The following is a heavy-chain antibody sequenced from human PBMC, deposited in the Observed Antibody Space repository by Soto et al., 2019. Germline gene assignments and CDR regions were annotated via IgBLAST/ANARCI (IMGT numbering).Heavy chain of an antibody. V-gene: IGHV4-4*02. CDR1: GGSISSSNW. CDR2: IYHSGST. CDR3: ARAAMGGSSWPFDY. J-gene: IGHJ4*02. Sequence: QVQLQESGPGLVKPSGTLSLTCAVSGGSISSSNWWSWGREPPGEGLEWIGDIYHSGSTNYNPSLKSRGTIAIDKPKNQFSLKLSSVTAAETAVYYCARAAMGGSSWPFDYWGQGTLVAVSS. D-gene: IGHD6-13*01.